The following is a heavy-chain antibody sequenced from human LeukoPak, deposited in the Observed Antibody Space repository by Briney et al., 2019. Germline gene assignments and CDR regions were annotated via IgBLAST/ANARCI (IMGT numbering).Heavy chain of an antibody. CDR2: IYYSGST. CDR1: GGSISSGDYY. J-gene: IGHJ3*02. CDR3: ARETGYSSPLDI. D-gene: IGHD6-13*01. V-gene: IGHV4-30-4*08. Sequence: SQTLSLTCTVSGGSISSGDYYWSWIRQPPGKGLEWIGYIYYSGSTYYNPSLKSRVTMSVDTSKNQFSLKLSSVTAADTAVYYCARETGYSSPLDIWGQGTMVTVPS.